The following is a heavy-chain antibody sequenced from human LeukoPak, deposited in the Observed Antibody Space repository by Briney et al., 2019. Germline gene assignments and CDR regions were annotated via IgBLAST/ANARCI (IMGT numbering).Heavy chain of an antibody. CDR2: IIPIFGTA. V-gene: IGHV1-69*01. Sequence: SVKVSCTASGGTFSSYAISWVRQAPGQGLEWMGGIIPIFGTANYAQKFQGRVTITADESTSTAYMELSSLRSEDTAVYYCARGLRWSDAFDIWGQGTMVTVSS. CDR1: GGTFSSYA. J-gene: IGHJ3*02. D-gene: IGHD4-23*01. CDR3: ARGLRWSDAFDI.